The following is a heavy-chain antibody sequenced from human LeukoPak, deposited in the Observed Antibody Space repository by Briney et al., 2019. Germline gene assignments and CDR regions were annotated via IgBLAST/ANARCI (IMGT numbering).Heavy chain of an antibody. D-gene: IGHD2-2*01. CDR1: GGSFSGYY. V-gene: IGHV4-34*01. CDR2: INHSGST. Sequence: SETLSLTSAVYGGSFSGYYWSWIRQPPGKGLEWIGEINHSGSTNYNPSLKSRVTISVDTSKNQFSLKLSSVTAADTAVYYCARGGSTSPQDYYYYGMDVWGQGTTVTVSS. CDR3: ARGGSTSPQDYYYYGMDV. J-gene: IGHJ6*02.